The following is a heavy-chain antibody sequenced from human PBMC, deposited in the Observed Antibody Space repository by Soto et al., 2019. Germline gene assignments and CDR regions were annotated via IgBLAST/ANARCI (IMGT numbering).Heavy chain of an antibody. J-gene: IGHJ6*02. CDR2: VVVGSGNT. V-gene: IGHV1-58*01. CDR3: AAEPQQLVHDYYYYGMYV. Sequence: GASVKVSCKASGFTFTSSAVQWVRQARGQRLEWIGWVVVGSGNTNYAQKFQERVTITRDMSTSTAHMELSSLRSEDTAVYYCAAEPQQLVHDYYYYGMYVWG. CDR1: GFTFTSSA. D-gene: IGHD6-13*01.